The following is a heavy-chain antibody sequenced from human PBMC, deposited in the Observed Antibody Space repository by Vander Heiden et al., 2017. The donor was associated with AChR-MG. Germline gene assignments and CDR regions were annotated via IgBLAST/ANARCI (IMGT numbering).Heavy chain of an antibody. J-gene: IGHJ3*02. CDR1: GFPFTSYA. D-gene: IGHD1-1*01. Sequence: EVQLLDSGGGLVQPGGSLRLSCAASGFPFTSYAMIWVRQAQGKGLEWVSAISGSGGSTYDADSVEGRFTISRDNYKNRLYLQMNSLGAEDTAVYYCAKEGLLEDAFDIWGQGKMVTVSS. CDR3: AKEGLLEDAFDI. V-gene: IGHV3-23*01. CDR2: ISGSGGST.